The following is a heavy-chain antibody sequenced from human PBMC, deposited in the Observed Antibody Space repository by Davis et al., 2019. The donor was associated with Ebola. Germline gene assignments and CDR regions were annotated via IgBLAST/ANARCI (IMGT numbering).Heavy chain of an antibody. D-gene: IGHD6-19*01. J-gene: IGHJ4*02. CDR1: GASISDGDYY. CDR2: MFYSGTT. V-gene: IGHV4-30-4*01. Sequence: SETLSLTCSVSGASISDGDYYWSWIRQPPGKGLEWIAYMFYSGTTNYNPSLQGRVIISVDTSKNQFSLKLSSVTAADTAVYYCARSQWLVHSYGYWGQGTLVTVSS. CDR3: ARSQWLVHSYGY.